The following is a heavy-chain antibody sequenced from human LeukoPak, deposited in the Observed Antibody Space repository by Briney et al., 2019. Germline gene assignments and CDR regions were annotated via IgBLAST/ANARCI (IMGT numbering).Heavy chain of an antibody. D-gene: IGHD4-17*01. CDR1: GYTFTSYG. CDR2: IKAYYGNT. Sequence: ASVKVSCKASGYTFTSYGIRWVRQAPGQGLEWMGWIKAYYGNTNYALNLQGRVYMTTDASTRTDYMVLRRLRSDDTAVYYCAREGIHYGVTVYWGQGTLVTVSS. CDR3: AREGIHYGVTVY. V-gene: IGHV1-18*01. J-gene: IGHJ4*02.